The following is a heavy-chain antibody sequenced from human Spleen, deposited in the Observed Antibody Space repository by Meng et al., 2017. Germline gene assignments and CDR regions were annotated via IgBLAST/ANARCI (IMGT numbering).Heavy chain of an antibody. CDR3: ARDSSTVCDNSGYCVFDY. D-gene: IGHD3-22*01. V-gene: IGHV4-39*07. CDR2: IHYSGRT. Sequence: SETLSLTCAASGFTFDDYAMHWIRQPPGKGLEWIGSIHYSGRTYYNPSLKSRVTISVDTSKNQFSLKLSSVTAADTAVYYCARDSSTVCDNSGYCVFDYWGQGTLVTVSS. CDR1: GFTFDDYA. J-gene: IGHJ4*02.